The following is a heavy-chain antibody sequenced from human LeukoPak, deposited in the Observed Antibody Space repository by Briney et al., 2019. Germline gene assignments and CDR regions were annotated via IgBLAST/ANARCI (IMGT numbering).Heavy chain of an antibody. CDR2: IIPIFGTA. D-gene: IGHD1-26*01. J-gene: IGHJ4*02. V-gene: IGHV1-69*06. CDR1: GYTFTSYG. Sequence: SVKVSCKASGYTFTSYGISWVRQAPGQGLEWMGGIIPIFGTANYAQKFQGRVTITADKSTSTAYMELSSLRSEDTAVYYCATFVGATYYFDYWGQGTLVTVSS. CDR3: ATFVGATYYFDY.